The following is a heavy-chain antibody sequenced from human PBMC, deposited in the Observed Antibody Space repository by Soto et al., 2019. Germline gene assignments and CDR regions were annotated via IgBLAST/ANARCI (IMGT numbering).Heavy chain of an antibody. J-gene: IGHJ5*02. D-gene: IGHD3-22*01. CDR3: ARDQPYYYDSSGYLNWFDP. CDR1: GDSVSSNSAA. Sequence: QVQLQQSGPGLVKPSQTLSLTCAISGDSVSSNSAAWNWIRQSPSRGLEWLGRTYYRSKWYNDYAVSVKSRITINPDTPKNQFSLQLNSVTPEDTAVYYCARDQPYYYDSSGYLNWFDPWGQGTLVTVSS. CDR2: TYYRSKWYN. V-gene: IGHV6-1*01.